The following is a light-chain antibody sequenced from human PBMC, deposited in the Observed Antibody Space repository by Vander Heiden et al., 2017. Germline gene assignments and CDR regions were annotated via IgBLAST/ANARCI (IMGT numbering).Light chain of an antibody. V-gene: IGLV3-10*01. CDR2: ADS. Sequence: SYELTQPPSVSVSPGQTARITCPGDALPKKYAYWSPQKYGQAPGLGLYADSKRPSGIPGRFSGSSSGTMATLTISGAQVEDEADYYCYSTDSSGAEVFGGGTKLTVL. CDR1: ALPKKY. CDR3: YSTDSSGAEV. J-gene: IGLJ3*02.